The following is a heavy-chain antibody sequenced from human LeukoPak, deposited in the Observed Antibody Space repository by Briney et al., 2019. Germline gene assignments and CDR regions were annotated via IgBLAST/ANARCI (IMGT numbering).Heavy chain of an antibody. CDR1: GFTFSGYW. CDR3: ARDRGFGQADV. V-gene: IGHV3-7*01. J-gene: IGHJ6*04. Sequence: PGGSLRLSCAASGFTFSGYWMSWLRQAPGKGLEWVANIKQDGGEKYYVDSVKDRFTISRDNAKNSLYLQMNSLRAEDMAVYYCARDRGFGQADVWGKGTTVTVSS. D-gene: IGHD3-10*01. CDR2: IKQDGGEK.